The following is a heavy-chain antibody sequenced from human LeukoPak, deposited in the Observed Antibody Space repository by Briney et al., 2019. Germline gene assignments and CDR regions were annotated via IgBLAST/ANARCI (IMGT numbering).Heavy chain of an antibody. V-gene: IGHV5-51*01. CDR2: IYPGDSDT. CDR1: GYSFTSYW. CDR3: ARHETIFGVVSWFDP. J-gene: IGHJ5*02. D-gene: IGHD3-3*01. Sequence: GESLKISCKGSGYSFTSYWIGGVRQMPGKGLEWMGIIYPGDSDTRYSPSFQGQVTISADKSISTAYLQWSSLKASDTAMYYCARHETIFGVVSWFDPWGQGTLVTVSS.